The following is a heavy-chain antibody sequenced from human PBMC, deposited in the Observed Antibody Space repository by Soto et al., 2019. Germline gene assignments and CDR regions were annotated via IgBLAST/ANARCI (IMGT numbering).Heavy chain of an antibody. CDR1: GYTFSSCG. D-gene: IGHD1-1*01. CDR2: ISAHNGNT. J-gene: IGHJ4*02. Sequence: QVHLVQSGAEVKKPGASVKVSCKVSGYTFSSCGITWVRQAPGQGLEWMGWISAHNGNTDYAQKLQGRVIVTRDTSTSTAYMELRSLISDDTAVYYCARGRYGDYWGQGALVTVSS. CDR3: ARGRYGDY. V-gene: IGHV1-18*01.